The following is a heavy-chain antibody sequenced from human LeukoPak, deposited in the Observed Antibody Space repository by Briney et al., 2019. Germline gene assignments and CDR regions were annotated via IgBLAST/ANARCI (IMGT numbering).Heavy chain of an antibody. Sequence: SETLSLTCTVSGGSISSSSYYWGWIRQPPGKGLERIGSIYYSGSTYYNPSLKSRVTISVDTSKNQFSLKLSSLTAADTAVYYCARRDYYGSGFDYWGQGTLVTVSS. D-gene: IGHD3-10*01. V-gene: IGHV4-39*01. CDR3: ARRDYYGSGFDY. J-gene: IGHJ4*02. CDR2: IYYSGST. CDR1: GGSISSSSYY.